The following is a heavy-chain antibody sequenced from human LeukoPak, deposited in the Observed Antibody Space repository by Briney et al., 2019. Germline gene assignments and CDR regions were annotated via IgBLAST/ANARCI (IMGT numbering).Heavy chain of an antibody. V-gene: IGHV1-18*01. CDR1: GYTFTSYG. CDR2: ISTYNGNT. CDR3: ARGPHKRTYDRDNWFDP. J-gene: IGHJ5*02. Sequence: GASVKVSCKASGYTFTSYGISWVRQAPGQGLEWMGWISTYNGNTDYAQKLQGRVTMTRDMSMSTVYMELSSLRSEDTAVYYCARGPHKRTYDRDNWFDPWGQGTLVTVSS. D-gene: IGHD3-3*01.